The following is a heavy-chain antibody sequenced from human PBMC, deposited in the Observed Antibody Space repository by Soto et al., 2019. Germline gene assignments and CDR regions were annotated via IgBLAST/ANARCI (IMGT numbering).Heavy chain of an antibody. CDR3: ARVAPEYSSTPRRFDF. Sequence: EVQLLESGGGLVQPGGSLRLSCAASGFTFGIYAMSWVRQAPGKGLEWVSSISGSGGSIYYAHSVKGRFTISRDKTKNTLALQMNSLRAEDTAVYHCARVAPEYSSTPRRFDFWGQGTLVTVSS. D-gene: IGHD6-13*01. J-gene: IGHJ4*02. V-gene: IGHV3-23*01. CDR2: ISGSGGSI. CDR1: GFTFGIYA.